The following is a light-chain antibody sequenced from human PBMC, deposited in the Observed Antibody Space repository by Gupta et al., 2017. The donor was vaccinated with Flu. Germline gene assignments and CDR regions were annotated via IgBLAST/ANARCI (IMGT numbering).Light chain of an antibody. V-gene: IGKV3-15*01. CDR2: GAS. Sequence: PAPLTLSPRARATSSCRANQGGSSVLAWFQQRPGQAPRLLIYGASTRATGIPDRFSGSGSGTEFTLKISSLQSEDFGVYYCKQDEHWPWAFGQGTKVEIK. CDR1: QGGSSV. J-gene: IGKJ1*01. CDR3: KQDEHWPWA.